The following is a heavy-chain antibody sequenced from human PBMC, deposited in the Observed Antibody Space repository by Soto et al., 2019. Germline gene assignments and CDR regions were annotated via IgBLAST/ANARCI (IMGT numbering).Heavy chain of an antibody. D-gene: IGHD3-10*01. CDR3: AKGGTMVRGVSKFDY. V-gene: IGHV3-23*01. CDR2: FSGSGGST. J-gene: IGHJ4*02. Sequence: PGGSLRLSCAASVFTFSSYAMSWVRQAPGKGLEWVSAFSGSGGSTYYADSVKGRFTISRDNSKNTLYLQMNSLRAEDTAVYYCAKGGTMVRGVSKFDYWGQGTLVTVSS. CDR1: VFTFSSYA.